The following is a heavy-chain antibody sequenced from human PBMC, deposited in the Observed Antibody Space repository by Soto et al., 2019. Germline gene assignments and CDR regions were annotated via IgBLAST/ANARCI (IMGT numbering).Heavy chain of an antibody. CDR2: ISYTGSTI. J-gene: IGHJ4*02. Sequence: PGGSLRLSCVVSEFTFSNYEMNWVRQAPGKGLAWVSYISYTGSTIYYADSVRGRFTISRDNSKNSLYLQMNSLRAEDTAVYYCARGLRNYYDRSGLHYWGQGTLVTVSS. CDR1: EFTFSNYE. D-gene: IGHD3-22*01. V-gene: IGHV3-48*03. CDR3: ARGLRNYYDRSGLHY.